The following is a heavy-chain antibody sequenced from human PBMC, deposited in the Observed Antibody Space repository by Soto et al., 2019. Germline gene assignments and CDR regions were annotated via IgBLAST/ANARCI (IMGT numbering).Heavy chain of an antibody. Sequence: QVQLQESGPGLVKPWETLSLTCTVSGGSVSSGSYYWSWIRQPPGKGLEWIGYIYYSGSTNYNPCLKSRVTMSVDTSKKQFSLKLSSVTAADTAVYYFARECITIVGVGGEFDYCGQGTLVTVSS. CDR2: IYYSGST. D-gene: IGHD3-3*01. V-gene: IGHV4-61*01. CDR3: ARECITIVGVGGEFDY. CDR1: GGSVSSGSYY. J-gene: IGHJ4*02.